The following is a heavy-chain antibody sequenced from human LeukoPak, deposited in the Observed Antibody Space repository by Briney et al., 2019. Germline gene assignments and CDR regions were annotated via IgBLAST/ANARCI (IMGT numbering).Heavy chain of an antibody. Sequence: SETLSLTCTVSGGSISSGGYYWSWIRQHPGKGLEWIGYIYYSGSTYYNPSLKSRVTISVDTSKNQFSLKLSSVTAADTAVYYCARVKEDEWLLGGNAFDIWGQGTMVTVSS. CDR2: IYYSGST. J-gene: IGHJ3*02. D-gene: IGHD3-3*01. V-gene: IGHV4-31*03. CDR1: GGSISSGGYY. CDR3: ARVKEDEWLLGGNAFDI.